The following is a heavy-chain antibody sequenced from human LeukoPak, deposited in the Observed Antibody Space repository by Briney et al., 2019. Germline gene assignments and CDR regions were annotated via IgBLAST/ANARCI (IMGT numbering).Heavy chain of an antibody. D-gene: IGHD3-10*01. CDR1: GFTFSSYE. V-gene: IGHV3-48*03. J-gene: IGHJ6*02. CDR3: ARDPPYGSGTN. CDR2: ISSSGSTI. Sequence: GGSLRLSCAASGFTFSSYETNWVRQAPGKGLEWVSYISSSGSTIYYADSAKGRFTISRDNAKNSLYLQMNSLRAEDTAVYYCARDPPYGSGTNWGQGTTVTVSS.